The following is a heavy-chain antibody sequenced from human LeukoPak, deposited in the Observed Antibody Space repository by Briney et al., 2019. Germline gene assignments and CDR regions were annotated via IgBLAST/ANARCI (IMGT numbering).Heavy chain of an antibody. CDR1: VGSISSYY. CDR3: ARDLAAVPFDP. D-gene: IGHD6-13*01. CDR2: IYTSGST. J-gene: IGHJ5*02. Sequence: SETLSLTCMVSVGSISSYYWSWIRQPAGKGLEWIGRIYTSGSTNYNPSLKSRVTMSVDTSKNQFSLKLSSVTAADTAVYYCARDLAAVPFDPWGQGTLVTVSS. V-gene: IGHV4-4*07.